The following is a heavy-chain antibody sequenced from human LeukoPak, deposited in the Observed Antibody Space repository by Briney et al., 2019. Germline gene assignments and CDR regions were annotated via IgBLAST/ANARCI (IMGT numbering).Heavy chain of an antibody. CDR3: ARDYYDSSGYYYFDC. Sequence: ASVKVSCKASGYTFTSYGISWVRQAPGQGLEWMGWVSAYNGNTNYAQKLQGRVTMTTDTSTSTAYMELRSLRSNDTAVYYCARDYYDSSGYYYFDCWGQGTLVTVSS. CDR1: GYTFTSYG. CDR2: VSAYNGNT. J-gene: IGHJ4*02. V-gene: IGHV1-18*01. D-gene: IGHD3-22*01.